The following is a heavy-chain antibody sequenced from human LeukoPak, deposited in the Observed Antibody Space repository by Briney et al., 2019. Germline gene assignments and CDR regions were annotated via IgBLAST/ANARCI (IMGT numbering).Heavy chain of an antibody. CDR3: AKDLVRGPTVTNWYFDY. J-gene: IGHJ4*02. V-gene: IGHV3-23*01. CDR2: ISGSGGST. Sequence: GGSLRLSCAASGFTFSSYAMSWVRQAPGKGLEWVSAISGSGGSTYYADSVQGRSTISRDNSKNTLYLQMNSLRAEDTAVYYCAKDLVRGPTVTNWYFDYWGQGTLVTVSS. D-gene: IGHD4-17*01. CDR1: GFTFSSYA.